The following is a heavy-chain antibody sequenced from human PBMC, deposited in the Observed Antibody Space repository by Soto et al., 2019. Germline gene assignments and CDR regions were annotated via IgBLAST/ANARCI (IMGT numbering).Heavy chain of an antibody. D-gene: IGHD2-8*01. CDR3: ARGTYGPWGMDV. J-gene: IGHJ6*02. CDR1: GGTFSSYA. Sequence: GASVKVSCKASGGTFSSYAISWVRQAPGQGLEWRGGIIPIFGTANYAQKFQGRVTITADESTSTAYMELSSLRSEDTAVYYCARGTYGPWGMDVWGQGTTVTVSS. V-gene: IGHV1-69*13. CDR2: IIPIFGTA.